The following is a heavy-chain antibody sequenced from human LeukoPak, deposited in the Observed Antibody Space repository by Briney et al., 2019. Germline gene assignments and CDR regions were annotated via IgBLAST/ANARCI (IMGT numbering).Heavy chain of an antibody. CDR2: IYHSGST. J-gene: IGHJ4*02. D-gene: IGHD6-19*01. CDR3: ARRRAGVAVAGTDY. CDR1: GYSISSGYF. V-gene: IGHV4-38-2*02. Sequence: SETLSLTCTVSGYSISSGYFWGWIRQPPGKGLEWIGSIYHSGSTNYNPSLKSRVTISVDTSKNRFSLKLSSVTAADTAVYYCARRRAGVAVAGTDYWGQGTLVTVSS.